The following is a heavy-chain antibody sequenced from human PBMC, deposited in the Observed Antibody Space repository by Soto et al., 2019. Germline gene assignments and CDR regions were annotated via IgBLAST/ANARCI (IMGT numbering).Heavy chain of an antibody. CDR3: VRGGGGGLFDP. CDR1: GFTFSSYA. Sequence: RGGSLRLSCAASGFTFSSYAMSWVRQAPGKGLEWVSAISGSCGSTYYADSVKGRFTISRDNSKNTLYLQMNSLRAEDTAIYYCVRGGGGGLFDPWGQGTMVTVSS. J-gene: IGHJ5*02. CDR2: ISGSCGST. V-gene: IGHV3-23*01. D-gene: IGHD2-15*01.